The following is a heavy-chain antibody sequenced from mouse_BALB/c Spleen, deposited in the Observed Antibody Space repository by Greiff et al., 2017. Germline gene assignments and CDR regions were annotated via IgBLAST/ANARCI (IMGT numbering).Heavy chain of an antibody. J-gene: IGHJ2*01. CDR3: ARQRYDYDENFDY. V-gene: IGHV5-6*01. Sequence: EVQRVESGGDLVKPGGSLKLSCAASGFTFSSYGMSWVRQTPDKRLEWVATISSGGSYTYYPDSVKGRFTISRDNAKNTLYLQMSSLKSEDTAMYYCARQRYDYDENFDYWGQGTTLTVSS. CDR1: GFTFSSYG. CDR2: ISSGGSYT. D-gene: IGHD2-4*01.